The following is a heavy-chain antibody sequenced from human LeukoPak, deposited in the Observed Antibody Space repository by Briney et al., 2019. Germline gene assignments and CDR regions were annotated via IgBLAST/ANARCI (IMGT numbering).Heavy chain of an antibody. Sequence: PGGSLRLSCAASGFTFSSYSMNWVRQAPGKGLEWVSSISSSSSYIYYADSVKGRFTISRDNAKNSLYLQMNSLRTEDTAVYYCARGDDFWSGYYHPNFDYWGQGTLVTVSS. J-gene: IGHJ4*02. CDR3: ARGDDFWSGYYHPNFDY. CDR2: ISSSSSYI. V-gene: IGHV3-21*01. CDR1: GFTFSSYS. D-gene: IGHD3-3*01.